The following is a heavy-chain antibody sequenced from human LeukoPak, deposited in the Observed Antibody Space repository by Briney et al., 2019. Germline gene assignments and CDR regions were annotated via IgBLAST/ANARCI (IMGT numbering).Heavy chain of an antibody. CDR3: ARVLHKRNYDSSVYYGY. CDR1: GFTFSSYE. Sequence: GGSLRLSCAASGFTFSSYEMHWVRQAPGKGLEWVSYISSSDSTIYYADSVKGRFTISRDNAKNSLYLQMNSLRAEDTAVYYCARVLHKRNYDSSVYYGYWGQGSLVTVSS. V-gene: IGHV3-48*03. J-gene: IGHJ4*02. CDR2: ISSSDSTI. D-gene: IGHD3-22*01.